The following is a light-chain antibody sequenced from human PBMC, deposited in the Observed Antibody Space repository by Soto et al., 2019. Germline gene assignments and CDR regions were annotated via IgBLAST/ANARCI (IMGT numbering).Light chain of an antibody. J-gene: IGKJ2*01. Sequence: EIVMTQSPATLSVSPGERATLSCRASQSVSSNLAWYQQKPGQAPSLLIYDISARATGIPTRFSGSGSGTEFTLTISSLQSEDFAVYFCQQRDDLYTFGQGTKLQIK. CDR2: DIS. CDR3: QQRDDLYT. V-gene: IGKV3D-15*01. CDR1: QSVSSN.